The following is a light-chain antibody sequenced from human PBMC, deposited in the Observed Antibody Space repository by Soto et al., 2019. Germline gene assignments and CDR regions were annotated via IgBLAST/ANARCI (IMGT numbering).Light chain of an antibody. J-gene: IGLJ1*01. CDR3: TSYRTTTTLLYV. CDR2: EVS. CDR1: SSDIGGYNF. Sequence: QSALTQPASVSGSPGQSITISCTGTSSDIGGYNFVSWYQHHPGRAPKLMIYEVSNRPSGVSNRFSGSKSGDTASLTISGLQAEDVADYYCTSYRTTTTLLYVFGTGTQLTVL. V-gene: IGLV2-14*01.